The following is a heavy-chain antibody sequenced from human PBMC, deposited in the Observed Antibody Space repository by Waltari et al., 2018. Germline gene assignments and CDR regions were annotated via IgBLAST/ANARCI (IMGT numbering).Heavy chain of an antibody. Sequence: EVQLVESGGGVVQPGGSLRLSCAASGFTLGSYEMNWVRQAPGKGLEWVSYISSSGSTIYYADSVKGRFTISRDNAKNSLYLQMNSLRAEDTAVYYCAREVVVVQSDAFDIWGQGTMVTVSS. D-gene: IGHD2-21*01. V-gene: IGHV3-48*03. J-gene: IGHJ3*02. CDR3: AREVVVVQSDAFDI. CDR2: ISSSGSTI. CDR1: GFTLGSYE.